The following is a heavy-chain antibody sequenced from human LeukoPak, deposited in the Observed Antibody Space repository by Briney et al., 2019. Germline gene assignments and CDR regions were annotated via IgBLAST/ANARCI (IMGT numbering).Heavy chain of an antibody. CDR2: IRGSGGST. CDR3: ARDFPTDIVVVVAATGWFDP. CDR1: GFTFRSYG. J-gene: IGHJ5*02. V-gene: IGHV3-23*01. Sequence: PGGSLRLSCAASGFTFRSYGMSWVRQAPGKGLEWVSAIRGSGGSTYYADSVKGRFTISRDNSKNTLYLQMNSLRAEDTAVYYCARDFPTDIVVVVAATGWFDPWGQGTLVTVSS. D-gene: IGHD2-15*01.